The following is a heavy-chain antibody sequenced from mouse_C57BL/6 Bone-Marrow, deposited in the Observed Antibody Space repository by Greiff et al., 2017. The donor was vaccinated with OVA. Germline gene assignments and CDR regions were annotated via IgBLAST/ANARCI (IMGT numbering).Heavy chain of an antibody. J-gene: IGHJ2*01. Sequence: EVNVVESGGGLVQSGRSLRLSCATSGFTFSDFYMEWVRQAPGKGLEWIAASRNKANDYTTEYSASVKGRFIVSRDTSQSILYLQMNALRAEDTAIYYCARDAPNWDYFDYWGQGTTLTVSS. D-gene: IGHD4-1*01. CDR2: SRNKANDYTT. V-gene: IGHV7-1*01. CDR3: ARDAPNWDYFDY. CDR1: GFTFSDFY.